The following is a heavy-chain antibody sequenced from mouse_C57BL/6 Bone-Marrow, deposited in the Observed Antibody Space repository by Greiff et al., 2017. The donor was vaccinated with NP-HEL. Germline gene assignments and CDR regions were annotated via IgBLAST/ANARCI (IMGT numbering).Heavy chain of an antibody. CDR1: GFTFSNYW. Sequence: EVKVEESGGGLVQPGGSMKLSCVASGFTFSNYWMNWVRQSPEKGLEWVAQIRLKSDNYATHYAESVKGRFTISRDDSKSSVYLQMNNLRAGDTGIYYCAVYYSNYYAMDYGGQGTSVTVSA. D-gene: IGHD2-5*01. CDR3: AVYYSNYYAMDY. V-gene: IGHV6-3*01. CDR2: IRLKSDNYAT. J-gene: IGHJ4*01.